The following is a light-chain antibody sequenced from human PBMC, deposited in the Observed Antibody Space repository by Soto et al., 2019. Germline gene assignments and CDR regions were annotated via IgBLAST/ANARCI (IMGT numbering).Light chain of an antibody. Sequence: QSVLTQPPSVSGAPGQRVIISCTGGSSNIGANNDVHWYQQTPGRAPKLLIYGDNNRPSGVPDRFSGSKSGTSASLAITGLQAEDGVDYYCASWDDRLNGPVFGGGTKVTVL. CDR3: ASWDDRLNGPV. V-gene: IGLV1-40*01. CDR2: GDN. J-gene: IGLJ3*02. CDR1: SSNIGANND.